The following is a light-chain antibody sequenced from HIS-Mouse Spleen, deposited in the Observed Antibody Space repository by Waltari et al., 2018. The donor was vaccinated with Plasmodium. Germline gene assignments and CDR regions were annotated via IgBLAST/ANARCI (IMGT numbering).Light chain of an antibody. CDR1: QSVSSSY. CDR2: GAS. Sequence: DIVLTQSPGTLSLSPGERATLSCRASQSVSSSYLACYQQKPGQAPRLLILGASRRATGLPYRFSGSGSGTDFTLTISRLQPEDFAVYYCQQDGSSPITFGQGTRLEIK. V-gene: IGKV3-20*01. J-gene: IGKJ5*01. CDR3: QQDGSSPIT.